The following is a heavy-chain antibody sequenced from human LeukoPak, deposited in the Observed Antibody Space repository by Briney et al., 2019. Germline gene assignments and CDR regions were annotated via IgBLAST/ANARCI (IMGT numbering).Heavy chain of an antibody. V-gene: IGHV3-7*03. Sequence: GGSLRLSCAASGFTFSNYWMHWVRQAPGKGLEWVANIKEDGSEKYYVDSVKGRFSISRDNAKNSLYLQMNSLRAEDTAVYYCARALSGWGQGTLVTVSS. CDR3: ARALSG. CDR2: IKEDGSEK. D-gene: IGHD3-3*01. CDR1: GFTFSNYW. J-gene: IGHJ4*02.